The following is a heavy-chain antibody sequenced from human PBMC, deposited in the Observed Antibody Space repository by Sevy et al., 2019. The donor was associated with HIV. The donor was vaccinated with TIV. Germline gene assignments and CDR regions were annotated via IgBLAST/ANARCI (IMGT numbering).Heavy chain of an antibody. CDR2: ISSSSSYI. Sequence: GGSLRLSCAASGFTFSSYSMNWVRQAPGKGLEWVSSISSSSSYIYYADSVKGRFTISRDNAKNSLYLQMNSLRAEVTAVYYCARDPCSGGSCYSLFDIWGQGTMVTVSS. D-gene: IGHD2-15*01. V-gene: IGHV3-21*01. J-gene: IGHJ3*02. CDR1: GFTFSSYS. CDR3: ARDPCSGGSCYSLFDI.